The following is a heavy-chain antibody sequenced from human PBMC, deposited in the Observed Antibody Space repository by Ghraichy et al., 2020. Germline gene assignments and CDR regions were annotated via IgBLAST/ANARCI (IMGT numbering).Heavy chain of an antibody. CDR2: MHYSWAP. CDR3: ARARYSGNQFDY. CDR1: GGSMNRYY. V-gene: IGHV4-59*08. Sequence: SETLSLTCTVSGGSMNRYYWGWVRQPPGKGLEWIAYMHYSWAPVYDPSLKSRVTISVDRSENHFSLKLASVTATDTAVYYCARARYSGNQFDYWGQGTLVTVSS. D-gene: IGHD1-26*01. J-gene: IGHJ4*02.